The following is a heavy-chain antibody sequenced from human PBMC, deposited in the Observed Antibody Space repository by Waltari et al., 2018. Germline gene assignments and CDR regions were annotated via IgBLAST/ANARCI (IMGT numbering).Heavy chain of an antibody. CDR1: GFTVSSTY. J-gene: IGHJ6*02. Sequence: EVQLVESGGGLIQPGGSLRLSCAASGFTVSSTYIRWVRQAPGKGREWVSVIYSGGSTYYADSVKGRFTISRDNSKNTLYLQMNSLRAEDTAVYYCARVPGRWLQLGYGMDVWGQGTTVTVSS. CDR3: ARVPGRWLQLGYGMDV. D-gene: IGHD5-12*01. V-gene: IGHV3-53*01. CDR2: IYSGGST.